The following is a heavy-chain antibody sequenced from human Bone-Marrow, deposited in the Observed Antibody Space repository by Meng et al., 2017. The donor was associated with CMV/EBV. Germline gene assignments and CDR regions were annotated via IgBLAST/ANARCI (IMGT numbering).Heavy chain of an antibody. Sequence: GGSLRLSCAASGFTFSDYAMTWVRQAPGKGLEWVSVIYSGGSTYYADSVKGRFTISRDNSKNTLYLQMNSLRAEDTAVYYCAGKTDQLLYYYYGMDVWGQGTTVTVSS. J-gene: IGHJ6*02. D-gene: IGHD2-2*01. CDR2: IYSGGST. CDR1: GFTFSDYA. V-gene: IGHV3-53*01. CDR3: AGKTDQLLYYYYGMDV.